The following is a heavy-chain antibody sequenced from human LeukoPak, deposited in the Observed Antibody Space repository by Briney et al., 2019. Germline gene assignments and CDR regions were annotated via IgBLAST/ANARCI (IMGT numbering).Heavy chain of an antibody. CDR1: GFTVSSNY. CDR2: IYSGGST. V-gene: IGHV3-53*01. Sequence: PGGSLRLSCAASGFTVSSNYMSWVRQAPGKGLEWVSVIYSGGSTYYADSVKGRFTISRDNSKNTLYLQMNSLRAEDTAVYYCARERGNSGYHYYYMDVWGKGTTVTISS. CDR3: ARERGNSGYHYYYMDV. J-gene: IGHJ6*03. D-gene: IGHD1-26*01.